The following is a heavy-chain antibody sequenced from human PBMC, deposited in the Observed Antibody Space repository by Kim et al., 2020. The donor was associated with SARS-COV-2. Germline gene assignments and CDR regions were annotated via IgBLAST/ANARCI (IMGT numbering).Heavy chain of an antibody. J-gene: IGHJ6*02. CDR3: ARTWAEYQLLGEDYYGMDV. Sequence: SETLSLTCTVSGGSISSGGYYWSWIRQHPGKGLEWIGYIYYSGSTYCNPSLKSRVTISVDTSKNQFSLKLSSVTAADTAVYYCARTWAEYQLLGEDYYGMDVWGQGTTVTVSS. V-gene: IGHV4-31*03. CDR2: IYYSGST. D-gene: IGHD2-2*01. CDR1: GGSISSGGYY.